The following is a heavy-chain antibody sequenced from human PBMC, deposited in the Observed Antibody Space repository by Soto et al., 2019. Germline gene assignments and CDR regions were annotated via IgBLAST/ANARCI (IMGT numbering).Heavy chain of an antibody. CDR2: INPGGRST. Sequence: ASVKVSCKASGYTFTNYFMHWVRQAPGQGLEWMGVINPGGRSTFYTQNFQGRVTMTRDTSTSTVYMELSSLRSEDTAVYYCARDPPYDSSGYYYPGWGQGTQVTVSS. CDR1: GYTFTNYF. J-gene: IGHJ4*02. D-gene: IGHD3-22*01. V-gene: IGHV1-46*01. CDR3: ARDPPYDSSGYYYPG.